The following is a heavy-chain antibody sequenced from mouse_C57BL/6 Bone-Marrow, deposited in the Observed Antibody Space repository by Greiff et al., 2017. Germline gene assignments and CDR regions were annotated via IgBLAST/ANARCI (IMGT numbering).Heavy chain of an antibody. CDR1: GYTFTSYW. CDR3: ARYYGSENWYFDV. Sequence: VQLQQPGAELVRPGTSVKLSCKASGYTFTSYWMHWVKQRPGQGLEWIGVIDPSDSYTNYNQKFKGKATLTVDTSSSTAYMQLSSLTSEDSAVYYCARYYGSENWYFDVWGTGTTVTVSS. D-gene: IGHD1-1*01. J-gene: IGHJ1*03. CDR2: IDPSDSYT. V-gene: IGHV1-59*01.